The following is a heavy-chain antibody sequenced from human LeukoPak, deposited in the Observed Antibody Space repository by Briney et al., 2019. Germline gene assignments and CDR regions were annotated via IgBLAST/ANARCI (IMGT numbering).Heavy chain of an antibody. CDR1: GGTFSSYA. CDR3: ATTAGYQITRGYIWFDP. V-gene: IGHV1-69*01. Sequence: GSSVKVSCKASGGTFSSYAISWVRQAPGQGLEWMGGIIPIFGTANYAQKFQGRVTITADESTSTAYMELSSLRSEDTAVYYCATTAGYQITRGYIWFDPWGQGTLVTVSS. CDR2: IIPIFGTA. J-gene: IGHJ5*02. D-gene: IGHD2-2*01.